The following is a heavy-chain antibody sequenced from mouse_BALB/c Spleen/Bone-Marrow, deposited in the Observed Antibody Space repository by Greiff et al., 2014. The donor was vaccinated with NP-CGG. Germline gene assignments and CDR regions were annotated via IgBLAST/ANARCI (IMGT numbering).Heavy chain of an antibody. V-gene: IGHV2-9*02. CDR1: GFSLTNYG. Sequence: VQLQQSGPGLVAPSQSLSITCTVSGFSLTNYGVHWVRQPPGKGLEWLGVIWADGGTNYNSALMSRLSISKDNSKSQVFFKMNSLQTDDTAMYYCARITTATGAMDYWGQGTSVTVSS. CDR2: IWADGGT. CDR3: ARITTATGAMDY. J-gene: IGHJ4*01. D-gene: IGHD1-2*01.